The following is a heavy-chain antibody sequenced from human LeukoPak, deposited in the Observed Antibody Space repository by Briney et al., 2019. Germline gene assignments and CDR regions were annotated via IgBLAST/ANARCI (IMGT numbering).Heavy chain of an antibody. Sequence: SETLSLTCTVSGGSISSGSYYWSWIRQPAGKGLEWIGRIYTSGTTNSNPSLKRRVTISVDTSKHQYSLKLSSVTAADTAVYYCAREGSSGWSGYYYYGMDVWGQGTTVTVSS. J-gene: IGHJ6*02. CDR3: AREGSSGWSGYYYYGMDV. CDR2: IYTSGTT. CDR1: GGSISSGSYY. V-gene: IGHV4-61*02. D-gene: IGHD6-13*01.